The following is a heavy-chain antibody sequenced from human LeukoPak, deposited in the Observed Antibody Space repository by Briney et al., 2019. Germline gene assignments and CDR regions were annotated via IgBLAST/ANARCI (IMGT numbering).Heavy chain of an antibody. J-gene: IGHJ5*02. CDR2: INPNSGGT. CDR1: GYTFTGYY. CDR3: ARGLYGDQNWFDP. Sequence: GSVKLSCEASGYTFTGYYMYWVRQAPGQGLECLGRINPNSGGTNYAQKLQGRVTMTRDTSISTAYMELSRLRSDDTAVYYCARGLYGDQNWFDPWGQGTLVTVSS. V-gene: IGHV1-2*06. D-gene: IGHD4-17*01.